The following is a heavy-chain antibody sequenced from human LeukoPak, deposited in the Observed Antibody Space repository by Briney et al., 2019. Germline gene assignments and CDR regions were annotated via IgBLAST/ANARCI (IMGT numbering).Heavy chain of an antibody. Sequence: GRSLRLSCAASGFTFSSYWMHWVRHAPGKGLVWVSRINSDGSSTIYADSVKGRFTVSRDNSKSTLYLQMNSLRAEDTAVYYCAKDWGEYFDYVWGSFTSFDSWGQGTLVTVSS. V-gene: IGHV3-74*01. CDR3: AKDWGEYFDYVWGSFTSFDS. J-gene: IGHJ4*02. D-gene: IGHD3-16*01. CDR2: INSDGSST. CDR1: GFTFSSYW.